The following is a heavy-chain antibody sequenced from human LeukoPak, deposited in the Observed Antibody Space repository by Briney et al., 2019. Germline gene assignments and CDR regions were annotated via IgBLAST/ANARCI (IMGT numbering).Heavy chain of an antibody. J-gene: IGHJ4*02. CDR2: ISAYNGNT. CDR3: ARDGGDDILTGYWAYFDY. V-gene: IGHV1-18*04. CDR1: GYTFTSYG. D-gene: IGHD3-9*01. Sequence: ASVKVSCKASGYTFTSYGISWVRQAPGQGLEWMGWISAYNGNTNYAQKLQGRVTMTADTSTSTAYMELRSLRSDDTAVYYCARDGGDDILTGYWAYFDYWGQGTLVTASS.